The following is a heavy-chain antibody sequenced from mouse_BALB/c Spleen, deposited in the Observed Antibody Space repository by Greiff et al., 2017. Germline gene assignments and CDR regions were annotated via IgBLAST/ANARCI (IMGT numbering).Heavy chain of an antibody. Sequence: QVQLQQSGAELVKPGASVKLSCKAPGYTFTSYDINWVRQRPEQGLEWIGWLFPADGSTKSNEKFKGKATLTTDKYSSTAYMQLSRLTSEDSAVYFCSRSGGNYVAWFAYWGQGTLVTVSA. CDR1: GYTFTSYD. D-gene: IGHD2-1*01. J-gene: IGHJ3*01. CDR3: SRSGGNYVAWFAY. V-gene: IGHV1S56*01. CDR2: LFPADGST.